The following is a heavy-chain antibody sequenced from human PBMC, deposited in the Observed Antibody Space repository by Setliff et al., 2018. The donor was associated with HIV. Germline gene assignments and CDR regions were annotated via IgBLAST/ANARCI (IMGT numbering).Heavy chain of an antibody. CDR2: IFSTERT. CDR3: ARVLGASAVAFDV. J-gene: IGHJ3*01. D-gene: IGHD2-15*01. V-gene: IGHV4-59*01. Sequence: SLTCTVSGGSISGYFWSWIRQPPGKGLEWIGYIFSTERTSYNPSLESRASISIDTSKNQFSLKLNSVTAADTAVYYCARVLGASAVAFDVWGQGTVVTVSS. CDR1: GGSISGYF.